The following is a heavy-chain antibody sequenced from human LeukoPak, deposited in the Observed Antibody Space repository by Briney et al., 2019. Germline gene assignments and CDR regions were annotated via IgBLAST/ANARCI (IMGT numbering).Heavy chain of an antibody. D-gene: IGHD5-24*01. Sequence: GVSVKGSCKASVYTFTNYYIHWVRQAPGHGVEWMGLINPGGDNTDYAQNFQGRVTMTRDTSTSTVYMGLSSLRSEDTAVYYCARIRDGYNDAYDIWGQGTMVTVSS. CDR2: INPGGDNT. J-gene: IGHJ3*02. CDR1: VYTFTNYY. CDR3: ARIRDGYNDAYDI. V-gene: IGHV1-46*01.